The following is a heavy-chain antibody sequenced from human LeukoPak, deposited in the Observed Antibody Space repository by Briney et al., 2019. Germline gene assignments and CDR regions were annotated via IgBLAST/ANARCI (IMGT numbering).Heavy chain of an antibody. CDR2: IYYSGST. CDR3: ARGYDFWSGYYGRMDV. D-gene: IGHD3-3*01. CDR1: GGSISSYY. V-gene: IGHV4-59*01. J-gene: IGHJ6*02. Sequence: SETLSLTCTVSGGSISSYYWSWIRQPPGKGLEWIGYIYYSGSTNYNPSLKSRVTISVDTSKNQFSLKLSSVTAADTAMYYCARGYDFWSGYYGRMDVWGQGTTVTVSS.